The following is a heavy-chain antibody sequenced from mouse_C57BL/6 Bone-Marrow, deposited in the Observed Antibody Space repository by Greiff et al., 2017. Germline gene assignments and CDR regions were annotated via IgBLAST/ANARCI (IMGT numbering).Heavy chain of an antibody. D-gene: IGHD1-1*01. Sequence: VQLKESGPGLVKPSQSLSLTCSVTGYSITSGYYWNWIRQFPGNKLEWMGYISYDGSNNYNPSLKNRISITRDTSKNQFCLKLNSVTTADTATYYGARDRFITTVVEGYFDVWGTGTTVTVSS. CDR3: ARDRFITTVVEGYFDV. CDR2: ISYDGSN. V-gene: IGHV3-6*01. J-gene: IGHJ1*03. CDR1: GYSITSGYY.